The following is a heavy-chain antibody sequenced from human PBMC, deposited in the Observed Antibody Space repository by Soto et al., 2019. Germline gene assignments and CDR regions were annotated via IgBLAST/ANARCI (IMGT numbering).Heavy chain of an antibody. CDR2: IHADNGNA. Sequence: ASVKVSCKGSGYTFSYYNVHWVRQAPGQRLEWMGWIHADNGNAKYSQKFQGRVTITRDPSGNTAYMELSNLRSEDTAVYYCARELDSWYFDLWGR. J-gene: IGHJ2*01. CDR3: ARELDSWYFDL. CDR1: GYTFSYYN. V-gene: IGHV1-3*01. D-gene: IGHD1-1*01.